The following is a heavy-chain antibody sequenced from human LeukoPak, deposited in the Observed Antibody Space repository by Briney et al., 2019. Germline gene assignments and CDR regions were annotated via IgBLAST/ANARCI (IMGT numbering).Heavy chain of an antibody. CDR1: GGTFSSYA. Sequence: ASVKVSCKASGGTFSSYAISWVRQAPGQGLEWMGWISAYNGNTNYAQKLQGRVTMTTDTSTSTAYMELRRLRSDDTAVYYCARDLSLLRRYFDRVLDYWGQGTLVTVSS. V-gene: IGHV1-18*01. D-gene: IGHD3-9*01. CDR3: ARDLSLLRRYFDRVLDY. J-gene: IGHJ4*02. CDR2: ISAYNGNT.